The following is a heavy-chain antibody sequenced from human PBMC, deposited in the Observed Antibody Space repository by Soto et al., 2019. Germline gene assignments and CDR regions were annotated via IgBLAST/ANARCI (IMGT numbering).Heavy chain of an antibody. Sequence: GGSLRLSCAASGFTFSSYAMSWVRQAPGKGLEWVSAISGSGGSTYYADSVKGRFTISRDNSKNTLYLQMNSLRAEDTAVYYCAKGGYYDSSGYHYFDYWGQGTLVTVSS. CDR3: AKGGYYDSSGYHYFDY. D-gene: IGHD3-22*01. CDR1: GFTFSSYA. V-gene: IGHV3-23*01. J-gene: IGHJ4*02. CDR2: ISGSGGST.